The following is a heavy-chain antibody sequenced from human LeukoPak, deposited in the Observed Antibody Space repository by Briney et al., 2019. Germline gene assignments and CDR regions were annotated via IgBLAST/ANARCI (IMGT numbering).Heavy chain of an antibody. V-gene: IGHV3-48*01. J-gene: IGHJ4*02. CDR2: ISSGSVTI. CDR1: GFTFSSYN. CDR3: AKDQSSVAGTSDY. Sequence: GGSLRLSCAASGFTFSSYNMNWVRQAPGKGLEWVSYISSGSVTIYYADSVKGRFTISRDNSKNTLYLQMNSLRAEDTAVHYCAKDQSSVAGTSDYWGQGTLVTVSS. D-gene: IGHD6-19*01.